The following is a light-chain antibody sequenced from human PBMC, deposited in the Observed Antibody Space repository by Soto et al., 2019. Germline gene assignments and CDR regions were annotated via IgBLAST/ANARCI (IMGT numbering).Light chain of an antibody. J-gene: IGLJ1*01. CDR2: EVV. CDR3: KSYAGSNTYV. CDR1: NNDIGVYYF. Sequence: QSALTQPPSASGSPGQSVTISCSGTNNDIGVYYFVSWYQHHPGKAPRLIIYEVVQRPSGVPDRFSGSKSGNTASLTVSGLQAADEADYFCKSYAGSNTYVFGSGTKVTVL. V-gene: IGLV2-8*01.